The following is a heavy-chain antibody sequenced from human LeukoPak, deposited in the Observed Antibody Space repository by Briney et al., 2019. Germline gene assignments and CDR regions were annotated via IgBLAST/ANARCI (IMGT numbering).Heavy chain of an antibody. CDR3: ARDQYYDFWSGYYGYFDY. CDR2: IKQDGSEK. V-gene: IGHV3-7*01. J-gene: IGHJ4*02. CDR1: GFTFSGSW. Sequence: GGSLRLSCAASGFTFSGSWMSWVRQAPGKGLEWVANIKQDGSEKYYVDSVKGRFTISRDNAKNSLYLQMNSLRAEDTAVYYCARDQYYDFWSGYYGYFDYWGQGTLVTVSS. D-gene: IGHD3-3*01.